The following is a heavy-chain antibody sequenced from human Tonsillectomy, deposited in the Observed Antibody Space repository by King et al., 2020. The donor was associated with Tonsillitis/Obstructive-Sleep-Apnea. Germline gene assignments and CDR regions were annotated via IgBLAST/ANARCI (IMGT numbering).Heavy chain of an antibody. V-gene: IGHV3-20*04. CDR3: ARDLGDGYHFDS. CDR2: INWDGGSK. J-gene: IGHJ4*02. Sequence: VQLVESGGGVVRPGGSLRLSCAASGFTFDDYGMSWVRQAPGKGLEWVAGINWDGGSKGYADSVKGRFTISRDNAKNSLYLQMNSLRAEDTALYYCARDLGDGYHFDSWGQGTLVTVSS. D-gene: IGHD5-24*01. CDR1: GFTFDDYG.